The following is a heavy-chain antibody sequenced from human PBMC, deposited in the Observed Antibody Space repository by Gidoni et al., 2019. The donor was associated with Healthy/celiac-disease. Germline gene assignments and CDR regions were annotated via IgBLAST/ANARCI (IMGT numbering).Heavy chain of an antibody. CDR3: ARSLEGGPYYYYGMDV. D-gene: IGHD2-15*01. Sequence: QVQLVESGGGVVQPGGSLRLSCAASGFTFSSYAMHWVRQAPGKGLEWVAVISYDGSNKYYADSVKGRFTISRDNSKNTLYLQMNSLRAEDTAVYYCARSLEGGPYYYYGMDVWGQGTTVTVSS. V-gene: IGHV3-30-3*01. CDR1: GFTFSSYA. J-gene: IGHJ6*02. CDR2: ISYDGSNK.